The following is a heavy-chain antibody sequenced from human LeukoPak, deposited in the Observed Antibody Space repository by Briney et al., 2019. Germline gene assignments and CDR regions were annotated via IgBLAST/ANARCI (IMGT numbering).Heavy chain of an antibody. CDR2: IYSGGST. V-gene: IGHV3-66*01. D-gene: IGHD6-19*01. CDR1: GFTVSDNY. CDR3: ARENKAVAAHYFDY. J-gene: IGHJ4*02. Sequence: PGGSLRLSCAASGFTVSDNYMSWVRLAPRKGLEWVSVIYSGGSTYYADPVKGRFTISRDNSKNTMYLQMNSLRAEDTAVYYCARENKAVAAHYFDYWGQGTLVTVSS.